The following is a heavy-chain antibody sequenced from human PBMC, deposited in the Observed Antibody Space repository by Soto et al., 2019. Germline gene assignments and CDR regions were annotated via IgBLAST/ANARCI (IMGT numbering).Heavy chain of an antibody. CDR1: GGSISSSIYY. V-gene: IGHV4-39*01. CDR3: ATEYNTGWHY. CDR2: VYYSGTT. D-gene: IGHD6-19*01. J-gene: IGHJ4*02. Sequence: SETLSLTCTVSGGSISSSIYYWGWIRQPPGKGLEWIGSVYYSGTTYYNPSLKSRLTISVDTSKNQFSLQLNSVTAEDTAVYYCATEYNTGWHYWGQGMLVTVSS.